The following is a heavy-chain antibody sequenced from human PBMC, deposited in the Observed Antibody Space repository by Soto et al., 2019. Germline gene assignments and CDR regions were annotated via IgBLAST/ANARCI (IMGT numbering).Heavy chain of an antibody. J-gene: IGHJ4*02. CDR3: ARERWYCSGGSCYLEALDY. Sequence: SVKVSCKASGGTFNTYTFNWVRQAPGQGLEWMGRIIPIVNTPNYAQKFQGRVTITRDTSASTAYMGLSSLRSEDTAVYYCARERWYCSGGSCYLEALDYWGQGTLVTVSS. CDR1: GGTFNTYT. D-gene: IGHD2-15*01. V-gene: IGHV1-69*08. CDR2: IIPIVNTP.